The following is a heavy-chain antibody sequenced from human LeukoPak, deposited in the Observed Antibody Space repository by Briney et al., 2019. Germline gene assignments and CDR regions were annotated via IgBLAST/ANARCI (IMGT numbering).Heavy chain of an antibody. D-gene: IGHD6-19*01. CDR3: ARAVAVETSFDY. V-gene: IGHV3-33*01. J-gene: IGHJ4*02. Sequence: PGRSLRLSCAASGFTFSSYGMHWVRQAPGKGLEWVAVIWYDGSNKYYADSVKGRFTISRDNSKNTLYLQVNSLRAEDTAVYYCARAVAVETSFDYWGQGTLVTVSS. CDR2: IWYDGSNK. CDR1: GFTFSSYG.